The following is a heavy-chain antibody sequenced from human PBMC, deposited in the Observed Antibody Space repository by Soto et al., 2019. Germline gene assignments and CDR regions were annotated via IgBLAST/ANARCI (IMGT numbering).Heavy chain of an antibody. CDR1: GGSISSTTYY. CDR3: ARGDSPYGSGSYYNGRWFDP. D-gene: IGHD3-10*01. J-gene: IGHJ5*02. CDR2: IYYNGFT. V-gene: IGHV4-39*07. Sequence: SETLSLTCTVSGGSISSTTYYWGWIRQPPGKGLEWIGKIYYNGFTNYNPSLKSRVTISVDTSRNQFSLKLSSVTAADTAVYYCARGDSPYGSGSYYNGRWFDPWGQGTLVTVSS.